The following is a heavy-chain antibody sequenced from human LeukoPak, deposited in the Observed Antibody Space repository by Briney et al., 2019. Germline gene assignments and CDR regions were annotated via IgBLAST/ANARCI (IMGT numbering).Heavy chain of an antibody. D-gene: IGHD3-22*01. Sequence: ASVKVSCKASGYTFTSYGISWVRQAPGQGLEWMGWINPNSGGTNYAQKFQGRVTMTRDTSISTAYMELSRLRSDDTAVYYCAREGEVDTMIVGYYFDYWGQGTLVTVSS. CDR1: GYTFTSYG. CDR3: AREGEVDTMIVGYYFDY. J-gene: IGHJ4*02. V-gene: IGHV1-2*02. CDR2: INPNSGGT.